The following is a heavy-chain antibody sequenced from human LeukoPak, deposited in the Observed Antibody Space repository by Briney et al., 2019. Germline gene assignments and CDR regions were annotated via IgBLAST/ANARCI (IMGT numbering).Heavy chain of an antibody. V-gene: IGHV3-15*01. CDR3: TTVGYASYYYYYMDV. J-gene: IGHJ6*03. D-gene: IGHD3-16*01. CDR2: IKSKTDGGTT. CDR1: GFTFSNAW. Sequence: GGSLRLSCAASGFTFSNAWMSWVRQAPGKGLEWVGRIKSKTDGGTTDYAAPVKGRFTISRDDSKNTLHLQMNSLKTEDTAVYYCTTVGYASYYYYYMDVWGKGTTVTISS.